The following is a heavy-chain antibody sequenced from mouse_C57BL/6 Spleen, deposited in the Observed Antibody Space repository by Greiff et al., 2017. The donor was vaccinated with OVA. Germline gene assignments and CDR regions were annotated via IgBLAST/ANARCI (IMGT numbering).Heavy chain of an antibody. V-gene: IGHV1-82*01. D-gene: IGHD1-1*01. CDR3: ARTGYGSRGDWYFDV. J-gene: IGHJ1*03. CDR1: GYAFSSSW. Sequence: QVQLQQSGPELVKPGASVKISCKASGYAFSSSWMNWVKQRPGKGLEWIGRLYPGDGDTNYNGKFKGKATLTADKSSSTAYMQLSSLTSEDSAVYFCARTGYGSRGDWYFDVWGTGTTVTVSS. CDR2: LYPGDGDT.